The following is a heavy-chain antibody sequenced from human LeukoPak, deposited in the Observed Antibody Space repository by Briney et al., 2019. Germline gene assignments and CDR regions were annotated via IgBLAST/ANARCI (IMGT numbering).Heavy chain of an antibody. CDR1: GYTFASYY. J-gene: IGHJ4*02. V-gene: IGHV1-46*01. CDR3: ARAGYSSSWDPFDY. D-gene: IGHD6-6*01. Sequence: WASVKVSCNASGYTFASYYLHWVRQAPGQGLEWVGIINPSGGTTSYAQKFQGRVTMTRDTSTSTVYMEPSSLRSEDTAVYYCARAGYSSSWDPFDYWGQGTLVTVSS. CDR2: INPSGGTT.